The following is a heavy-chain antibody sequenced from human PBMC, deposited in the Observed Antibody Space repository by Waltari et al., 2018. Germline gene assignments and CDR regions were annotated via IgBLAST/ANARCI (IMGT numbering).Heavy chain of an antibody. CDR3: SRAANWNYVWFGP. V-gene: IGHV7-4-1*02. J-gene: IGHJ5*02. Sequence: QVQLVQSGSELRKPGASVKVSCKASGYTFTSDGIHWVRQAPGQGPEWLGWMKTNNGIPTDAQGFTGRFVFSLDTSVSTAYLQISDLEAADTAVYYCSRAANWNYVWFGPWGQGTLVTVSS. CDR2: MKTNNGIP. CDR1: GYTFTSDG. D-gene: IGHD3-16*01.